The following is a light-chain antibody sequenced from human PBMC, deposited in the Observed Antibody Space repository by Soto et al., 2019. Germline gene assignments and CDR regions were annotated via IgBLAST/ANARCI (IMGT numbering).Light chain of an antibody. CDR2: GNS. Sequence: QSVLTQPPSVSGAPGQRVTISCTGRSSNIGAGYDVHWYQQVPGTAPKLLIYGNSNRPSGVPDRFSGSKSGTSASLAITGLQAEDEADHYCQSYDSSLSGWVFGGGTKLTVL. V-gene: IGLV1-40*01. J-gene: IGLJ3*02. CDR1: SSNIGAGYD. CDR3: QSYDSSLSGWV.